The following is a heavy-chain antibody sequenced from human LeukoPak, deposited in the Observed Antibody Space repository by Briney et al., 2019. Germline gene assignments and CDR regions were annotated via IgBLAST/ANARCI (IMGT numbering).Heavy chain of an antibody. V-gene: IGHV4-59*01. D-gene: IGHD1/OR15-1a*01. CDR2: IYYIGRT. Sequence: SETLSLTCTVSGDSISSYYWSWIRQPPGKGLEWIGYIYYIGRTNYNPSLKSRVTISVDTAKNQFSLKLSSVTAADTAVYYCARDLEHPYYYYGMDVWGQGTTVTVSS. CDR1: GDSISSYY. J-gene: IGHJ6*02. CDR3: ARDLEHPYYYYGMDV.